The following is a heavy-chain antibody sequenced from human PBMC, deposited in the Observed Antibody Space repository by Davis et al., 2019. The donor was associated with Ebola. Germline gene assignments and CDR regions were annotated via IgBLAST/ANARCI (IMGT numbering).Heavy chain of an antibody. CDR1: GLTFDDYA. CDR3: AKDFYGSGSYIDA. V-gene: IGHV3-9*01. J-gene: IGHJ5*02. Sequence: PGGSLRLSCATSGLTFDDYAMHWLRQAPGKGLEWVSGITLNSGTTAYADSVKGRFTISRDNAKDSLYLQMNSLRTEDTAFYYCAKDFYGSGSYIDAWGQGTLVAVSS. D-gene: IGHD3-10*01. CDR2: ITLNSGTT.